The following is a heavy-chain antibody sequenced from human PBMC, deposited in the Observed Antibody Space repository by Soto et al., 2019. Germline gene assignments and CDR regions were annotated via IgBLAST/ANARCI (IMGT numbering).Heavy chain of an antibody. Sequence: QVQLVQSGAEVKKPGSSVKVSCKASGGTFSSYTISWVRQAPGQGLEWMGRIIPILGIANYAQKFQGRVTITADKSTSTAYMELSSLRSEDTAVYYCARDVTQGAFDIRGQGTMVTVSS. CDR1: GGTFSSYT. CDR3: ARDVTQGAFDI. CDR2: IIPILGIA. D-gene: IGHD3-16*01. J-gene: IGHJ3*02. V-gene: IGHV1-69*08.